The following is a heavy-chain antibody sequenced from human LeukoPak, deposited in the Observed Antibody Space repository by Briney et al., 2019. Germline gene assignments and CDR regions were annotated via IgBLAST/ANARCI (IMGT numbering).Heavy chain of an antibody. CDR1: GFTFSDYD. J-gene: IGHJ2*01. D-gene: IGHD2-21*01. Sequence: GGSLRLSCAASGFTFSDYDMHWVRQVPGKGLEWVSAVNTAGNPLYGASVRGRFTISRENAKNSLYLQMNNLRGEDTAVYYCAREPPIEGYWYFDLWGRGTLVTVSS. CDR3: AREPPIEGYWYFDL. V-gene: IGHV3-13*05. CDR2: VNTAGNP.